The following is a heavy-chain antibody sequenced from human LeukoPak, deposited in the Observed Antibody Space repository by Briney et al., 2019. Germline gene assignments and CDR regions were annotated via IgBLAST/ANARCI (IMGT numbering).Heavy chain of an antibody. J-gene: IGHJ3*02. CDR1: GFTFSAHY. Sequence: GGSLRLSCALSGFTFSAHYIDWVRQAPGKGLEWVGRSGNKASSYTTEYAASVKGRFTISRDDSNNSLYLQMNSLKTEDTAVYWCTRGYSGDGIYAFDIWGQGAMVTDSS. CDR2: SGNKASSYTT. V-gene: IGHV3-72*01. D-gene: IGHD5-12*01. CDR3: TRGYSGDGIYAFDI.